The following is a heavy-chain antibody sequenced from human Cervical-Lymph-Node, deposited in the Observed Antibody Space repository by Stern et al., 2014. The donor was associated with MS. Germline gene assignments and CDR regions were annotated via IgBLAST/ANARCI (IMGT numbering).Heavy chain of an antibody. CDR2: FVVGSGNT. V-gene: IGHV1-58*01. J-gene: IGHJ4*02. D-gene: IGHD5-18*01. CDR3: AAGYTYGTLPY. CDR1: GFTFSSSA. Sequence: QLVQSGPEVKKPGTSVKVSCKASGFTFSSSAVQWVRQARGQRLEWIGWFVVGSGNTSYAQRFQERVTITRDMSTSTAYMELSSLRSEDTAVYYCAAGYTYGTLPYWGQGTLVTVSS.